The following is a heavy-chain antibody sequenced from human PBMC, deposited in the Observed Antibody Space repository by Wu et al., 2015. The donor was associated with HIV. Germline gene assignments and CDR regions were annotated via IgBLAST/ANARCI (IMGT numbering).Heavy chain of an antibody. CDR2: INPSGGST. J-gene: IGHJ4*02. Sequence: QVRLVQSGAEVKKPGASVKVSCGTSGYTFANYYIHWQRQAPGQGLEWMAWINPSGGSTIYSENFEGRVTVTRDTSMKTVYMELDSLTSGDTAVYYCARDATPVTTEFDYWGQGTLITVSS. CDR3: ARDATPVTTEFDY. V-gene: IGHV1-2*02. CDR1: GYTFANYY. D-gene: IGHD4-11*01.